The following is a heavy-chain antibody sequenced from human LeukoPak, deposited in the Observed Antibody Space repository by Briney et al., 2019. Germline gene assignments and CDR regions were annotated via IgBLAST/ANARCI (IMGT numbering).Heavy chain of an antibody. D-gene: IGHD3-10*01. CDR3: ARGSLWFGELSEYNWFDP. CDR2: ISYDGSNK. J-gene: IGHJ5*02. CDR1: GFTFSSYA. Sequence: GGSLLLSCAASGFTFSSYAMHWVRQAPGKGLEWVAVISYDGSNKYYADSVKGRFTISRDNSKNTLYLQMNSLRAEDTAVYYCARGSLWFGELSEYNWFDPWGQGTLVTVSS. V-gene: IGHV3-30*04.